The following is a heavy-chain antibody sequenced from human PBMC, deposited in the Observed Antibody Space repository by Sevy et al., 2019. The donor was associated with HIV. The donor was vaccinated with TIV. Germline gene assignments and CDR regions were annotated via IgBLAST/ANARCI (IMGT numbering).Heavy chain of an antibody. CDR1: GFTFNKYW. Sequence: GGSLRLSCAASGFTFNKYWMSWVRQTPEKGLEWVATIKQDESVTYYVDSVKGRFVISRDNGKNSVSLQMNGLRVEDTALYYCAREVGGFNWRPYYFDSWGQGTLVTVSS. D-gene: IGHD3-3*01. J-gene: IGHJ4*02. CDR2: IKQDESVT. V-gene: IGHV3-7*01. CDR3: AREVGGFNWRPYYFDS.